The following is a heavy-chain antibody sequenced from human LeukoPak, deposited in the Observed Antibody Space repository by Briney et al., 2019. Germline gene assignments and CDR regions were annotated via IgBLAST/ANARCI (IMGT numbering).Heavy chain of an antibody. Sequence: PGGSLRLSCAASGFTFSSYSMNWVRQAPGKGLEWVSSISSSSSYIYYADSGKGRFTISRDNAKNSLYLQMNSLRAEDTAVYYCARDRSSSSSDAFDIWGQGTMVTVSS. V-gene: IGHV3-21*01. CDR1: GFTFSSYS. CDR2: ISSSSSYI. J-gene: IGHJ3*02. CDR3: ARDRSSSSSDAFDI. D-gene: IGHD6-6*01.